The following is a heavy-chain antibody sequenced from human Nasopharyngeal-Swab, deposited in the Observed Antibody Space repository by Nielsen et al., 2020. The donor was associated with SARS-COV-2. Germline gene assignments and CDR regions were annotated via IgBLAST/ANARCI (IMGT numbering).Heavy chain of an antibody. CDR3: EKDKEDLRGVGSYDY. J-gene: IGHJ4*02. V-gene: IGHV3-23*01. Sequence: GESLKISCVGSGFTLRNYDMGWVRQTPGKGLEWVSHISGSGGGTYYTDSVKGRFTISRDNSKNTLHLHMSSLRAEDTAVYYCEKDKEDLRGVGSYDYGGQGTLVTVSS. D-gene: IGHD3-10*01. CDR1: GFTLRNYD. CDR2: ISGSGGGT.